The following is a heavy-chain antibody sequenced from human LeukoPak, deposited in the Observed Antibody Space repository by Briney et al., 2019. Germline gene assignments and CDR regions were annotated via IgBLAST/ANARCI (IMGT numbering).Heavy chain of an antibody. J-gene: IGHJ4*02. CDR2: ITGEGGGT. D-gene: IGHD6-19*01. V-gene: IGHV3-43*02. CDR1: GFTLDDYA. CDR3: ATVVTGWYQIDY. Sequence: QPGGSLRLSCAASGFTLDDYAMHWVRHPPGKGVEGVSRITGEGGGTYYAVSVKGRFIISRDKSENSVYLQMNSLTNEDTALYYCATVVTGWYQIDYWGQGTLVTVSS.